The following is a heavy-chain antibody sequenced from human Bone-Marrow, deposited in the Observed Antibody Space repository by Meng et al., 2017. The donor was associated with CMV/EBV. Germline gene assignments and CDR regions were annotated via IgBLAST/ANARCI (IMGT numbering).Heavy chain of an antibody. J-gene: IGHJ4*02. V-gene: IGHV3-30-3*01. CDR3: ASALIVYAYEGPFDY. CDR2: ISYDGSNK. CDR1: GFTFSSYA. D-gene: IGHD2-8*01. Sequence: GGSLRLSCAASGFTFSSYAMHWVRQAPGKGLEWVAVISYDGSNKYYADSVKGRFTISRDNSKNTLYLQRNSLRAEDTAVYYCASALIVYAYEGPFDYWGQGTLVTVSS.